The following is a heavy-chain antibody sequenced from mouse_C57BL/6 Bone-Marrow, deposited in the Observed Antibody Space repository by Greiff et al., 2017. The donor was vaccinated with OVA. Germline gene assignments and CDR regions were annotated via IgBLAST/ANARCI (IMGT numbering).Heavy chain of an antibody. CDR3: TTSDGWAY. CDR2: IDPENGDT. CDR1: GFNIKDDY. V-gene: IGHV14-4*01. J-gene: IGHJ3*01. Sequence: EVKLVESGAELVRPGASVKLSCTASGFNIKDDYMHWVKQRPEQGLEWIGWIDPENGDTEYASKFQGKATITADTSSNTAYLQLSSLTSEDTAVYYCTTSDGWAYWGQGTLVTVSA. D-gene: IGHD2-3*01.